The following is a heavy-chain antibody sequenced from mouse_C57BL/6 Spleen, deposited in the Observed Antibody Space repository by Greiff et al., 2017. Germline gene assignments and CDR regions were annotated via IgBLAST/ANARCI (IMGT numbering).Heavy chain of an antibody. D-gene: IGHD1-1*01. CDR2: IRSKSNNYAT. CDR1: GFSFNTYA. V-gene: IGHV10-1*01. J-gene: IGHJ2*01. Sequence: EVMLVESGGGLVQPKGSLKLSCAASGFSFNTYAMNWVRQAPGKGLEWVARIRSKSNNYATYYADSVKDRFTISRDDSESMLYLQMNNLKTEDTAMYYCVRLYYYGAPLDYWGQGTTLTVSS. CDR3: VRLYYYGAPLDY.